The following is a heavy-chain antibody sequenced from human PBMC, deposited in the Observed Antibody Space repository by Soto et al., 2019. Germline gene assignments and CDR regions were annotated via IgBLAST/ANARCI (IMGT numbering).Heavy chain of an antibody. CDR3: ARGDHGANDY. J-gene: IGHJ4*02. CDR2: IYYSGST. Sequence: SRTLSLTCTVSGGSISSGGYYWSWIRPHPGKGLEWIGYIYYSGSTYYNPSLKSRVTISVDTSKNQFSLKLSSVTAADTAVYYCARGDHGANDYWGQRTLVTVSS. V-gene: IGHV4-31*03. CDR1: GGSISSGGYY. D-gene: IGHD4-17*01.